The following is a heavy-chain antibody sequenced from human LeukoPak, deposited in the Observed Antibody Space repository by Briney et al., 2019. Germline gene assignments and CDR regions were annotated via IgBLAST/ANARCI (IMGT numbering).Heavy chain of an antibody. D-gene: IGHD2-2*01. V-gene: IGHV1-69*04. Sequence: SVKVSCKASEGTFSSYAISWVRQAPGQGLEWMGRIIPILGIANYAQKFQGRVTITADKSTSTAYMELSSLRSEDTAVYYCAREGSTSCYSDWGQGTLVTVSS. J-gene: IGHJ4*02. CDR3: AREGSTSCYSD. CDR1: EGTFSSYA. CDR2: IIPILGIA.